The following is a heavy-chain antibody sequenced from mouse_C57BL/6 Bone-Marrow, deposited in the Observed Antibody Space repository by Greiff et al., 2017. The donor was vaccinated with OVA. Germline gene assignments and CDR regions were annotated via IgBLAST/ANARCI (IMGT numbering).Heavy chain of an antibody. CDR2: IFPGSGST. CDR1: GYTFTDYY. D-gene: IGHD2-4*01. CDR3: ARDYDGEAYYVDD. V-gene: IGHV1-75*01. J-gene: IGHJ2*01. Sequence: QVQLQQSGPELVKPGASVKISCKASGYTFTDYYINWVKQRPGQGLKWIGWIFPGSGSTYYNEKFKGKATLTVDKSSSTAYMLLSSLTSEDSAVYCWARDYDGEAYYVDDWGQGTTLTVSS.